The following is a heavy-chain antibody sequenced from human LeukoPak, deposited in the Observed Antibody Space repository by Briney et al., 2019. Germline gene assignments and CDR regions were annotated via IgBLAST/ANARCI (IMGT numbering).Heavy chain of an antibody. Sequence: ASVKVSCKASGGTFNSYAISWVRQAPGQGGEWMGGINPIFGKANYAQKFKGRVTITTDEYTSTDYMELISLRSLDTAVYYCARDLLPDCGGDCYSPYYYYMDVWGKGTTVTVSS. V-gene: IGHV1-69*05. CDR3: ARDLLPDCGGDCYSPYYYYMDV. CDR2: INPIFGKA. D-gene: IGHD2-21*02. J-gene: IGHJ6*03. CDR1: GGTFNSYA.